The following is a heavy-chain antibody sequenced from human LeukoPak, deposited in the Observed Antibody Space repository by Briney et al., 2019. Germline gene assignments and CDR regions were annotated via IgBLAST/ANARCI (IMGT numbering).Heavy chain of an antibody. CDR2: IKQDGSEK. CDR3: VRDYLGY. D-gene: IGHD3-16*01. CDR1: GFTFSSYW. Sequence: GGSLRLSCAGSGFTFSSYWMSWVRQAPGKGPEWVANIKQDGSEKNYVDSVKGRFTTSRDNAKDSLYLQMNSLRAEDTAMYYCVRDYLGYWGQGTLVTVSS. J-gene: IGHJ4*02. V-gene: IGHV3-7*01.